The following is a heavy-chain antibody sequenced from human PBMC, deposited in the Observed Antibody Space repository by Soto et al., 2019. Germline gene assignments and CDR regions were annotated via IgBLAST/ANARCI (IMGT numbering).Heavy chain of an antibody. CDR3: ARQRFLEWLLWPFDY. CDR2: IYYSGST. CDR1: GGSISSSSYY. J-gene: IGHJ4*02. Sequence: SETLSLTCTVSGGSISSSSYYWGWIRQPPGKGLEWIGSIYYSGSTYYNPSLKSRVTISVDTSKNQFSLKLSSVTAADTAVYYCARQRFLEWLLWPFDYLGQGTLVTVSS. D-gene: IGHD3-3*01. V-gene: IGHV4-39*01.